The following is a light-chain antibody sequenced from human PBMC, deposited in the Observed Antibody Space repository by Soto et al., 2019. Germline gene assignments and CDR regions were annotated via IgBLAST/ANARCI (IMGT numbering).Light chain of an antibody. CDR1: QSLSNNK. V-gene: IGKV3-20*01. CDR3: QQYDTSRT. Sequence: EIVLTQSPGTLSLSPGERATLSCRASQSLSNNKLSWYQQKPGQAPRLLIYGTSNRATGITDRFSGSGSGTDFALTIARLEPEDFAVYYCQQYDTSRTFGQGTKVEIK. CDR2: GTS. J-gene: IGKJ1*01.